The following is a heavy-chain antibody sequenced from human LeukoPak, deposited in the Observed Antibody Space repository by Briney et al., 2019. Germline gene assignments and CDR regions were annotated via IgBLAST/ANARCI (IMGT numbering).Heavy chain of an antibody. CDR1: GGSISSSSYY. CDR3: ARDAPLDV. J-gene: IGHJ6*04. V-gene: IGHV4-30-2*01. CDR2: IYHSGST. Sequence: SETLSLTCTVSGGSISSSSYYWGWIRQPPGKGLEWIGYIYHSGSTYYNPSLKSRVTISVDRSKNQFSLKLSSVTAADTAVYYCARDAPLDVWGKGTTVTVSS.